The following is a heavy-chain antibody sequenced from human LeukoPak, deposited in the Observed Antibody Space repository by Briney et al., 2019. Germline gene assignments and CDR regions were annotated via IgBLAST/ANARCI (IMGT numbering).Heavy chain of an antibody. CDR2: ISGSGGAT. V-gene: IGHV3-23*01. CDR3: AKDARGYSSGYTRFDWFDP. J-gene: IGHJ5*02. CDR1: GFTFTSYA. D-gene: IGHD5-18*01. Sequence: GGSLRLSCAASGFTFTSYAMSWVRQAPGKGLEWVSSISGSGGATYYADSVKGRFTISRDNSKNTLFLQMNLRAEGTAVYYCAKDARGYSSGYTRFDWFDPWGQGTLVTVSS.